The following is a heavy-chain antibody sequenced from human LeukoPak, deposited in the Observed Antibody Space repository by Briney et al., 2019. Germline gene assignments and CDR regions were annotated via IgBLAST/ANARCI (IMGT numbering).Heavy chain of an antibody. CDR3: ARVEMTTTTFNKHYFDD. V-gene: IGHV1-69*13. J-gene: IGHJ4*02. D-gene: IGHD5-24*01. CDR1: GVTFNRNG. Sequence: SVKVSCKASGVTFNRNGVTWVRQAPGQGLEWMGAIIPRFGAPKYAQKFQGRFTITADDSTSTAYMDLSSLRSEDTAIYYCARVEMTTTTFNKHYFDDWGQGTLVTVSS. CDR2: IIPRFGAP.